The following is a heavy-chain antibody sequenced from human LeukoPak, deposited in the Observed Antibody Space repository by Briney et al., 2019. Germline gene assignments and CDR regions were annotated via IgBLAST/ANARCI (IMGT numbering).Heavy chain of an antibody. J-gene: IGHJ4*02. CDR2: ISGSGGST. Sequence: PGGSLRLPCAASGFTFSSYGMSWVRQAPGKGLEWVSAISGSGGSTYYADSVKGRFTISRDNSKNTLYLQMNSLRAEDTAVYYCAKGGHYDSSGYGNYWGQGTLVTVSS. CDR1: GFTFSSYG. V-gene: IGHV3-23*01. CDR3: AKGGHYDSSGYGNY. D-gene: IGHD3-22*01.